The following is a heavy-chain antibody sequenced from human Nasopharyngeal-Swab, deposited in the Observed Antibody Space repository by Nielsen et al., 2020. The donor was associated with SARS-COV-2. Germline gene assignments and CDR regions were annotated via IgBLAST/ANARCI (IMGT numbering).Heavy chain of an antibody. Sequence: GESLKISCAASGFTFSSYEMNWVRQAPGKGPEWVSYISSSGSTIYYADSVKGRFTISRDNAKNSLYLQMNSLRAEDTAVYYCARVKARLLRGYFYYWGQGTLVTVSS. CDR2: ISSSGSTI. CDR3: ARVKARLLRGYFYY. V-gene: IGHV3-48*03. D-gene: IGHD3-10*01. CDR1: GFTFSSYE. J-gene: IGHJ4*02.